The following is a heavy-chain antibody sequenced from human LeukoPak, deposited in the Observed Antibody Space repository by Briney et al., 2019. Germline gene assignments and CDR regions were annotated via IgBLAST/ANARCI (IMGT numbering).Heavy chain of an antibody. CDR2: IIPIFGTA. Sequence: ASVKVSCKASGGTFSSYAISWVRQAPGQGLEWMGGIIPIFGTANYAQKFQGGVTITTDESTSTAYMELSSLRSEDTAVYYCARWTPLPVGAKGNYYYYMDVWGKGTTVTVSS. J-gene: IGHJ6*03. D-gene: IGHD1-26*01. V-gene: IGHV1-69*05. CDR1: GGTFSSYA. CDR3: ARWTPLPVGAKGNYYYYMDV.